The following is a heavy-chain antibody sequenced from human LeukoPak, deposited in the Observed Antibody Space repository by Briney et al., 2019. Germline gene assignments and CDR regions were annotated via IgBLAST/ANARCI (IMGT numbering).Heavy chain of an antibody. D-gene: IGHD3-16*02. J-gene: IGHJ4*02. CDR2: IGTAGDT. V-gene: IGHV3-13*01. CDR1: GFTFSSYD. Sequence: GGSLRLSCAASGFTFSSYDMHWVRQATGKGLEWVSAIGTAGDTYYPGSVKGRFTISRENAKNSLYLQMNSLRAGDTAVYYCARGRLAFGGVIASLDYWGQGTLVTVSS. CDR3: ARGRLAFGGVIASLDY.